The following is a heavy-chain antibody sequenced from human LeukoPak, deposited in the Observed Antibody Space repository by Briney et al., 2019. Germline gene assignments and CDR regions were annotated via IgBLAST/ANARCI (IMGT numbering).Heavy chain of an antibody. J-gene: IGHJ5*02. CDR1: GGSISSGGYY. D-gene: IGHD4-23*01. CDR3: ARVGTTVVSNWFDP. Sequence: SQTLSPTRTVSGGSISSGGYYWSWIRQHPGNGREWIGYIYYSGSTYYNPSLKGRVTISVDTSKNQFSLKLSSVTAADTAVYYCARVGTTVVSNWFDPWGQGTLVTVSS. CDR2: IYYSGST. V-gene: IGHV4-31*03.